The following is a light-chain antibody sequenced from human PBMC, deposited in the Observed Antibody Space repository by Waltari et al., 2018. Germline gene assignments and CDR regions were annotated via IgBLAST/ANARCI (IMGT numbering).Light chain of an antibody. V-gene: IGKV3-11*01. J-gene: IGKJ4*02. CDR2: DTS. Sequence: EIVLTQSPATLSLSLGERATLSCRASQSVDMYLDWYQQTTGQAARIIIYDTSNSATDITAMFSGSWSETDFSLTISSLEPEDFAVYYCQQRRNWPLTFGSGTKVEIK. CDR3: QQRRNWPLT. CDR1: QSVDMY.